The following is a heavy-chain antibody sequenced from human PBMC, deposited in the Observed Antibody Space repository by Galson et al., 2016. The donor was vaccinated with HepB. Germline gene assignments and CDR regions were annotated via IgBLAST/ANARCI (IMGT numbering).Heavy chain of an antibody. V-gene: IGHV3-9*01. D-gene: IGHD3-22*01. J-gene: IGHJ3*02. CDR2: ISWNSGSI. Sequence: SLRLSCAASGFTLDHYAMHWVRQAPGKGLEWVSGISWNSGSIGYADSVKGRFTISRHNAKNSLYLQMNSLRAEDTALYYCAKDSGSYYYDSSGHRRNAFDIWGQGTMVTVSS. CDR3: AKDSGSYYYDSSGHRRNAFDI. CDR1: GFTLDHYA.